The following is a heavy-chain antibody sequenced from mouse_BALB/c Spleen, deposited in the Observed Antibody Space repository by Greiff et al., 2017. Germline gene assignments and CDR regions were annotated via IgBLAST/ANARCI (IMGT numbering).Heavy chain of an antibody. CDR1: GFTFSSYA. J-gene: IGHJ4*01. D-gene: IGHD3-2*01. CDR3: ARRLDSSGRYYAMDY. V-gene: IGHV5-9-3*01. Sequence: EVKLVESGGGLVKPGGSLKLSCAASGFTFSSYAMSWVRQTPEKRLEWVATISSGGSYTYYPDSVKGRFTISRDNAKNTLYLQMSSLRSEDTAMYYCARRLDSSGRYYAMDYWGQGTSVTVSS. CDR2: ISSGGSYT.